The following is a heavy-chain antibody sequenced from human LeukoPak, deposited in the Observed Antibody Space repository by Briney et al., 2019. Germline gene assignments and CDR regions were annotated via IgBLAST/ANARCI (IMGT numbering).Heavy chain of an antibody. D-gene: IGHD2-15*01. CDR2: ISGSGGST. CDR1: GFTFSSYA. CDR3: ARGYCSGSSCYSRFYSDY. V-gene: IGHV3-23*01. J-gene: IGHJ4*02. Sequence: SGGSLRLSCAASGFTFSSYAMSWVRQAPGKGLEWVSAISGSGGSTYYADSVKGRFTISRDNSKNTLYLQMNSLRAEDTAVYYCARGYCSGSSCYSRFYSDYWGQGALVTVSS.